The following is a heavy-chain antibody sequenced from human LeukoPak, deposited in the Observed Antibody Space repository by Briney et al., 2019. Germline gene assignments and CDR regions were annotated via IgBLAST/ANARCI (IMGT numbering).Heavy chain of an antibody. CDR1: GGSISSGGYY. CDR2: IYYSGST. Sequence: SETLSLTCTVSGGSISSGGYYWSWIRQHPGKGLEWIGYIYYSGSTYYNPSLKSRVTISVDTSKNQFSLKLSSVTAADTAVYYCAGVPYYGSGSYYNRNWFDPWGQGTLVTVSS. D-gene: IGHD3-10*01. V-gene: IGHV4-31*03. CDR3: AGVPYYGSGSYYNRNWFDP. J-gene: IGHJ5*02.